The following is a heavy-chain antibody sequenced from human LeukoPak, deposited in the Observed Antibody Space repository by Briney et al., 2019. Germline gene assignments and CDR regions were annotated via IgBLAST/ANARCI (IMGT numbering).Heavy chain of an antibody. D-gene: IGHD5-12*01. CDR2: IKQDGSEK. CDR3: ARDGRWIVATIMGGGTRNWFDP. V-gene: IGHV3-7*03. CDR1: GFTFSSYW. J-gene: IGHJ5*02. Sequence: GGSLRLSCAASGFTFSSYWMSWVSQAPGKGLEWVANIKQDGSEKYYVDSVKGRFTISRDNAKNSLYLQMNSLRAEDTAVYYCARDGRWIVATIMGGGTRNWFDPWGQGTLVTVSS.